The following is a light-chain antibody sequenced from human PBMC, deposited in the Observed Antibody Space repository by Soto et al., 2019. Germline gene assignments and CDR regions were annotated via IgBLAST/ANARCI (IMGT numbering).Light chain of an antibody. CDR2: EVS. CDR3: CSYAGSYTYV. V-gene: IGLV2-14*01. Sequence: QSALTQPASVSGSPGQSITISCTGTSNDIGNYNYVSWYQQHPGKAPKVMIYEVSNRPSGISNRFSGSKSGNTASLTISGLQAEDEADYYCCSYAGSYTYVFGTGTKVTVL. J-gene: IGLJ1*01. CDR1: SNDIGNYNY.